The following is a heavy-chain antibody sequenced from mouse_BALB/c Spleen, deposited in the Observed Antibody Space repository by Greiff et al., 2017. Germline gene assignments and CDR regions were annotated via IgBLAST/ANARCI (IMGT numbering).Heavy chain of an antibody. CDR3: ASYYYGYFWYFDV. J-gene: IGHJ1*01. D-gene: IGHD1-2*01. CDR1: GFTFSSYG. CDR2: INSNGGST. V-gene: IGHV5-6-3*01. Sequence: EVHLVESGGGLVQPGGSLKLSCAASGFTFSSYGMSWVRQTPDKRLELVATINSNGGSTYYPDSVKGRFTISRDNAKNTLYLQMSSLKSEDTAMYYCASYYYGYFWYFDVWGAGTTVTVSS.